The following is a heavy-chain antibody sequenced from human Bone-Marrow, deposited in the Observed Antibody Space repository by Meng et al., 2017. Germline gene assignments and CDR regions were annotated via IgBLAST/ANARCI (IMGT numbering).Heavy chain of an antibody. CDR3: AREGEVTDFVPPFHYFDY. CDR1: GFTFSEYD. CDR2: ISSSSNTR. Sequence: GESLKISCEGSGFTFSEYDVSWVRQTPGKGLEWLSYISSSSNTRHYADSVKGRFSISRDNAKNLVYLQMNSLRGEDTAIYYCAREGEVTDFVPPFHYFDYWGQGVLVTVSS. J-gene: IGHJ4*02. D-gene: IGHD3-3*01. V-gene: IGHV3-48*03.